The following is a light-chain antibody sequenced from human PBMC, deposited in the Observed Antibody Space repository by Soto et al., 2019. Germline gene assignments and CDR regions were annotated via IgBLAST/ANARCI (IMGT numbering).Light chain of an antibody. CDR2: DVD. CDR1: SSDVGGYNY. J-gene: IGLJ1*01. V-gene: IGLV2-11*01. Sequence: QSGMTQPRSVSGSPGQSVTISCTGTSSDVGGYNYVSWYQHHPGKAPKLMIYDVDKRPSGVPDRFSGSKSGNTASLTISGLQAEDEADYYCCSYAGSYTFVFGTGTKVTVL. CDR3: CSYAGSYTFV.